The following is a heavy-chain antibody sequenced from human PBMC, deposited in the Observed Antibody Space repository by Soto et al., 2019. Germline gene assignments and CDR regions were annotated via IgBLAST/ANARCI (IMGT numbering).Heavy chain of an antibody. D-gene: IGHD1-26*01. J-gene: IGHJ4*02. CDR2: ISSNGGNT. Sequence: GGSLRLSCVASGFTFSTYAMTWVRQAPGKGPEWVSTISSNGGNTYYADSVKGRFTISRDISKNTLFLQMSGLRAEDTAVYYCAKDQIWEVPHFFDYWGQGTLVTVSS. CDR1: GFTFSTYA. CDR3: AKDQIWEVPHFFDY. V-gene: IGHV3-23*01.